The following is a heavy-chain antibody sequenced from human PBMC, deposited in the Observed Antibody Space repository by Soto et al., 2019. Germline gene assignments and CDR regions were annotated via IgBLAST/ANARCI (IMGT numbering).Heavy chain of an antibody. D-gene: IGHD6-19*01. CDR2: IIPILGIA. Sequence: ASVKVSCKASGGTFSSYTISWVRQAPGQGLEWMGRIIPILGIANYAQKFQGRVTITADKSTSTAYMELSSLRSEDTAVYYCARAIGAGAVAGDYFDYWGQGTLVTVSS. CDR1: GGTFSSYT. CDR3: ARAIGAGAVAGDYFDY. J-gene: IGHJ4*02. V-gene: IGHV1-69*02.